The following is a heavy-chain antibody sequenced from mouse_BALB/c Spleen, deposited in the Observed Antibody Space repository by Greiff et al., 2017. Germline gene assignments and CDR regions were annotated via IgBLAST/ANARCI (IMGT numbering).Heavy chain of an antibody. CDR1: GFTFSSFG. J-gene: IGHJ3*01. D-gene: IGHD1-1*02. CDR3: ASHGPGGFAY. CDR2: ISSGSSTI. Sequence: DVMLVESGGGLVQPGGSRKLSCAASGFTFSSFGMHWVRQAPEKGLEWVAYISSGSSTIYYADTVKGRFTISRDNPKNTLFLQMTSLRSEDTAMYYCASHGPGGFAYWGQGTLVTVSA. V-gene: IGHV5-17*02.